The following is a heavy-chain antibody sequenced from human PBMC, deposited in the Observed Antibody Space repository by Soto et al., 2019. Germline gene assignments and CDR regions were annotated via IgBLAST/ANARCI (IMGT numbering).Heavy chain of an antibody. CDR3: ARMSAAGTGWFDP. V-gene: IGHV1-18*01. CDR2: ISTYDGNT. J-gene: IGHJ5*02. CDR1: GYTFTSYG. D-gene: IGHD6-13*01. Sequence: QVQLVQSGAEVKKPGASVKVSCKASGYTFTSYGISWVRQAPGQGLEWMGWISTYDGNTNYAQKLQGRVTMTTDTFTSTAYMDLRSLRSDDTAVDYCARMSAAGTGWFDPWGQGTLVTVSS.